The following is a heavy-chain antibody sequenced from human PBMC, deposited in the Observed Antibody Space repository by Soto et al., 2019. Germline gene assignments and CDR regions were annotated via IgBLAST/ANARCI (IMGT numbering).Heavy chain of an antibody. V-gene: IGHV4-34*01. D-gene: IGHD2-15*01. CDR2: INHSGST. CDR3: ARGRVLRRDCSGGSCYEPHFLYNWFDP. Sequence: SETLSLTCAVYGGSFSGYYWSWIRQPPGKGLEWIGEINHSGSTNYNPSLKSRVTISVDTSKNQFSLKLSSVTAADTAVYYCARGRVLRRDCSGGSCYEPHFLYNWFDPWGQGTLVTVSS. CDR1: GGSFSGYY. J-gene: IGHJ5*02.